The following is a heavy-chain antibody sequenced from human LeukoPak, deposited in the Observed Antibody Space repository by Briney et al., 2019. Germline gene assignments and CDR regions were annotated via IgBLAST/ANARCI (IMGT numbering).Heavy chain of an antibody. V-gene: IGHV3-72*01. D-gene: IGHD3-22*01. CDR1: GFSISDHY. Sequence: QSGGSLRLSCVASGFSISDHYMDWVRQAPGKGPEWVGRIRKESDGYTREYGASVKARFTISRDDSKNSLFLHMSSLETEDTAVYYCARALYYYDVGRHHYYFDDWGQGTLVTVSS. J-gene: IGHJ4*02. CDR2: IRKESDGYTR. CDR3: ARALYYYDVGRHHYYFDD.